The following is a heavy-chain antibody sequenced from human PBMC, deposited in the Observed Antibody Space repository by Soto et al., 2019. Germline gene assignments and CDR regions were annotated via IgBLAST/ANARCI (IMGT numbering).Heavy chain of an antibody. D-gene: IGHD6-19*01. CDR3: VREASGWYSRGSFDF. CDR2: ISGTGGSA. J-gene: IGHJ3*01. Sequence: GGSLRLSCAASGFSFSNYAMNWVRQAPGKGLEWVSVISGTGGSATYAGSVQGRFTISRDNSNNTLYVQMNSLRAEDTARCAYVREASGWYSRGSFDFWGQGTMVTVSS. CDR1: GFSFSNYA. V-gene: IGHV3-23*01.